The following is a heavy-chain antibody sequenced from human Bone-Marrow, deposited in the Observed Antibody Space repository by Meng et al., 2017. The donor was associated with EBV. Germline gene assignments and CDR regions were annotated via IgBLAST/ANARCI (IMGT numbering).Heavy chain of an antibody. J-gene: IGHJ4*02. Sequence: QVQLVESGGDVVQPGKSLRLSCAASGFNFSTHGMRWVRQAPGKGLEWVAIRSYDESNEHYADSVKGRFTISRDNSKNTLYLQMNSLRTEDTAVYRCARDMPTAAANLDYWGQGTLVTVSS. D-gene: IGHD6-13*01. CDR2: RSYDESNE. V-gene: IGHV3-30-3*01. CDR3: ARDMPTAAANLDY. CDR1: GFNFSTHG.